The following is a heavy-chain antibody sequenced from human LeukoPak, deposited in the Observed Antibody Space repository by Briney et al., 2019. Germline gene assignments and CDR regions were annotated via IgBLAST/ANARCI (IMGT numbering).Heavy chain of an antibody. V-gene: IGHV3-21*01. Sequence: PGGSLRLSCAASGFTFSTYSMNWVRQAPGKGLGWVSSISSGSSYIYYADSVKGRFTISRDNAKNSLYLQMNSLRAEDTAMYFCARVPSDYWGQGTLVTVSS. CDR1: GFTFSTYS. CDR3: ARVPSDY. J-gene: IGHJ4*02. CDR2: ISSGSSYI.